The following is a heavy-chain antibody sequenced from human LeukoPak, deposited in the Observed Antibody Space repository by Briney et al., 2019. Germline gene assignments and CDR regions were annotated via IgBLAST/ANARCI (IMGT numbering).Heavy chain of an antibody. J-gene: IGHJ4*02. V-gene: IGHV3-21*01. D-gene: IGHD3-22*01. CDR1: GFTFSSYS. Sequence: GSLRLSCSASGFTFSSYSMNWVRQAPGKGLEWVSSISSSSSYIYYADSVKGRFTISRDNAKNSLYLQMNSLRAEDTAVYYCARSGDSSGYYPVDYWGQGTLVTVSS. CDR2: ISSSSSYI. CDR3: ARSGDSSGYYPVDY.